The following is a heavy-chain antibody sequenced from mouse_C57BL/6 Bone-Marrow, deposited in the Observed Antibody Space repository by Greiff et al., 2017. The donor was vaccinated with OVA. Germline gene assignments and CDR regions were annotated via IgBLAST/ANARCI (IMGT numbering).Heavy chain of an antibody. Sequence: VQLQQSGAELVRPGASVKLSCTASGFNMKDDYMHWVKPRHEEGLEWIGWIDPENGDTEYASKFQGKATITADTSSNTAYLHLSSLPSEDTAVYYCRRLLRIWGQGTSLTVSS. CDR1: GFNMKDDY. J-gene: IGHJ2*03. V-gene: IGHV14-4*01. CDR2: IDPENGDT. CDR3: RRLLRI. D-gene: IGHD2-3*01.